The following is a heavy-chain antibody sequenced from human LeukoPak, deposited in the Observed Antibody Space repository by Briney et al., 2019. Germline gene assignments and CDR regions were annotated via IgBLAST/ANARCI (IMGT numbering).Heavy chain of an antibody. CDR3: AIHSTRYCSGGSCLSRDWFDP. CDR2: IIPIFGTA. V-gene: IGHV1-69*05. CDR1: GGTFSSYA. D-gene: IGHD2-15*01. Sequence: SVKVSCKASGGTFSSYAISWVRQAPGQGLEWMGGIIPIFGTANYAQKFQGRVTITTDESTSTAYMELSSLRSEDTAVYYCAIHSTRYCSGGSCLSRDWFDPWGQGTLVTVSS. J-gene: IGHJ5*02.